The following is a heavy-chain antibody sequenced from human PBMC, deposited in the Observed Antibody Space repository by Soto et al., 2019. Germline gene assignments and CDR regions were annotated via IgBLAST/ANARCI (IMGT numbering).Heavy chain of an antibody. V-gene: IGHV4-59*01. D-gene: IGHD3-9*01. J-gene: IGHJ6*03. CDR2: IYYSGST. CDR1: GGSISSYY. Sequence: SETLSLTCTVSGGSISSYYWSWIRQPPGKGLEWIGYIYYSGSTNYNPSLKSRVTISVDTSKNQFSLKLSSVTAADTAVYYCARDSGSVYDILTGYSKYYYYMDVWGKGTTVTVSS. CDR3: ARDSGSVYDILTGYSKYYYYMDV.